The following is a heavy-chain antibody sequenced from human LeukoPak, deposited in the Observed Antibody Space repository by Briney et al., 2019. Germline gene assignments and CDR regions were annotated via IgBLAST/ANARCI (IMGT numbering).Heavy chain of an antibody. CDR3: AYNLLYCSSTSCSEPNFDY. CDR1: GGTFSSHA. Sequence: ASVKVPCKASGGTFSSHAISWVRQAPGQGLEWMGWINPNSGGTNYAQKFQGRVTMTRDTSISTAYMELSRLRSDDTAVYYCAYNLLYCSSTSCSEPNFDYWGQGTLVTVSS. V-gene: IGHV1-2*02. CDR2: INPNSGGT. D-gene: IGHD2-2*01. J-gene: IGHJ4*02.